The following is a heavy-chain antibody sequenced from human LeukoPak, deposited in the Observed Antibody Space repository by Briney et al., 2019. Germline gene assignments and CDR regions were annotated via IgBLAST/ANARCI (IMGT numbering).Heavy chain of an antibody. J-gene: IGHJ4*02. D-gene: IGHD3-3*01. CDR3: ARDPEWLLYRYLDY. V-gene: IGHV3-74*01. CDR2: INSDVSST. CDR1: GFTFCSYW. Sequence: PGGSLRLSCAASGFTFCSYWMHSVRHAPARGLVWVSGINSDVSSTSYADSVKGRFTISRDNAKNTLYLQMNSLRAEDTAVYYCARDPEWLLYRYLDYWGQGTLVTVSS.